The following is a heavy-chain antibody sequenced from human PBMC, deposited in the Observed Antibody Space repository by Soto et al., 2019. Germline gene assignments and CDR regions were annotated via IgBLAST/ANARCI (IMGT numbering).Heavy chain of an antibody. J-gene: IGHJ4*02. CDR3: QQEVAAAASRDY. CDR2: IYYSGST. D-gene: IGHD6-13*01. CDR1: GGSISGRSYY. V-gene: IGHV4-39*02. Sequence: HLQVQESGPGLVKPSETLSLTCSVSGGSISGRSYYWGWVREPPGKGLEWIGSIYYSGSTYYNPSLKSRVTISVDTSKNHFSLKLSSVTAADTAVYYCQQEVAAAASRDYWGQGTLVTVSS.